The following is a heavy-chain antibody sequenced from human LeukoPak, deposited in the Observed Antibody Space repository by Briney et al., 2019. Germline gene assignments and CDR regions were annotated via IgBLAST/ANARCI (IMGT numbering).Heavy chain of an antibody. CDR3: ARQSATIFGVVTD. CDR2: IYYSGSA. J-gene: IGHJ4*02. V-gene: IGHV4-39*01. Sequence: GSLRLSCAASGFTFSSYAMSWIRQPPGKGLEWIGTIYYSGSAYYNPSLKSRVTMSVDTSKNHFSLKLYSVTAADTALYFCARQSATIFGVVTDWGQGTLVTVSS. CDR1: GFTFSSYA. D-gene: IGHD3-3*01.